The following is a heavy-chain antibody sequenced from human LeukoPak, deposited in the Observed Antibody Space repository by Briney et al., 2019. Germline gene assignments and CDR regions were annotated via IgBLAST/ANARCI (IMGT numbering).Heavy chain of an antibody. J-gene: IGHJ6*03. CDR2: ISSTGGTT. V-gene: IGHV3-23*01. Sequence: GGSLRLSCAASGITFNSYGMSWVRQAPGKGLEWVSSISSTGGTTYYADSVKGRSTISRDNSKNTLYLQMNSLRAEDTAIYYCAKNGDRGAYCTGGTCYPYFYYYMDVWGKGTTVTI. CDR1: GITFNSYG. D-gene: IGHD2-15*01. CDR3: AKNGDRGAYCTGGTCYPYFYYYMDV.